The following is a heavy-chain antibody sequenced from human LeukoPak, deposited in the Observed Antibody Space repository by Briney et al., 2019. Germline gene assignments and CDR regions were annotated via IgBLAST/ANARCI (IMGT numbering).Heavy chain of an antibody. J-gene: IGHJ4*02. Sequence: TGRSLRLSCAASGFTFDDYAMHWVRQAPGKGPEWVSGISWNSGSIGYADSVKGRFTISRDNAKNSLYLQMNSLRAEDMALYYCAKDVSSSWYYFDYWGQGTLVTVSS. CDR1: GFTFDDYA. V-gene: IGHV3-9*03. CDR3: AKDVSSSWYYFDY. D-gene: IGHD6-13*01. CDR2: ISWNSGSI.